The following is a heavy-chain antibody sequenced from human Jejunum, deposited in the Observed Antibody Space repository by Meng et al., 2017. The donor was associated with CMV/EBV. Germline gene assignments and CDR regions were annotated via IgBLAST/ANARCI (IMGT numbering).Heavy chain of an antibody. CDR1: CYTFTNYG. CDR3: ARVEVGITSGDY. J-gene: IGHJ4*02. V-gene: IGHV1-18*01. D-gene: IGHD1-26*01. CDR2: ISAYNGNT. Sequence: QGQLGQSGGEVKKPGASLKVSGKASCYTFTNYGITWVRQAPGQGLEWMGWISAYNGNTNYAQTLQGRVTMTTDTSTSTAYMELRSLRSDDTAVYYCARVEVGITSGDYWGQGTLVTVSS.